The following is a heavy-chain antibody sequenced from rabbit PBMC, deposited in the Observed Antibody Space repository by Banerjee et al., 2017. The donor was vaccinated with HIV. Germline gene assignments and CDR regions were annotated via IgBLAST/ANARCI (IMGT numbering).Heavy chain of an antibody. CDR2: IYAGSSGST. CDR1: GFDLSTYQY. CDR3: ARDLFSDYVGYAYDL. D-gene: IGHD6-1*01. J-gene: IGHJ4*01. Sequence: QEQLEESGGDLVKPEGSLTLTCTASGFDLSTYQYMCWVRQAPGKGLEWIACIYAGSSGSTYYASWAKGRFTISSTSSTTVTLQMTSLTAADTATYFCARDLFSDYVGYAYDLWGPGTLVTVS. V-gene: IGHV1S45*01.